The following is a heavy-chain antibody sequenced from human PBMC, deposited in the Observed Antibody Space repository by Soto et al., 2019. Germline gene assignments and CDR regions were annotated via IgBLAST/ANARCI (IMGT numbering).Heavy chain of an antibody. CDR2: ISAYNGNT. CDR3: ARTPSNSGSYYGVRVHWFDP. Sequence: ASVKVSCKASGYTFTSYGISWVRQAPGQGLEWMGWISAYNGNTNYAQKLQGRVTMTTDTSTSTAYMELRSLRSDDTAVYYCARTPSNSGSYYGVRVHWFDPWGQGTLVTVSS. D-gene: IGHD1-26*01. CDR1: GYTFTSYG. V-gene: IGHV1-18*01. J-gene: IGHJ5*02.